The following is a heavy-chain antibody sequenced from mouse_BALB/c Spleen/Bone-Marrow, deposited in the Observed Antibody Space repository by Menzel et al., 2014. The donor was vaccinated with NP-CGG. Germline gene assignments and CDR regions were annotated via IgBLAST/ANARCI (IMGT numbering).Heavy chain of an antibody. V-gene: IGHV1-69*02. Sequence: QVQLKESGAELVRPGASVMLSCKASGYTFTSYWINWVKQRPGQGLEWIGNIYPSDSYTNYNQKFKDKATLTVDKSSSTAYMQPSSPTSEDSAVYFCTRAGNYGNYYAMDYWGQGTSVTVSS. CDR2: IYPSDSYT. CDR1: GYTFTSYW. CDR3: TRAGNYGNYYAMDY. J-gene: IGHJ4*01. D-gene: IGHD2-1*01.